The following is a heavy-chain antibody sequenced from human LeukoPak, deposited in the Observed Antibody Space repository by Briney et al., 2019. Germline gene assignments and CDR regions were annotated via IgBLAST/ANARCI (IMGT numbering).Heavy chain of an antibody. J-gene: IGHJ2*01. V-gene: IGHV4-59*08. D-gene: IGHD3-16*01. CDR3: ARHLGIRRGSPSIWYFDL. Sequence: SETLSLTCTVSGGSISSYYWSWIRQPPGKGLEWIGYIYYSGSTNYNPSLKSRVTISVDTSRNQFSLKLSSVTAADTAVYYCARHLGIRRGSPSIWYFDLWGRGTLVTVSS. CDR2: IYYSGST. CDR1: GGSISSYY.